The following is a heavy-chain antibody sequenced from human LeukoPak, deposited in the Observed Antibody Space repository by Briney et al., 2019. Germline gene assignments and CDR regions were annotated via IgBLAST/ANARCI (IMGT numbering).Heavy chain of an antibody. CDR3: AGTPYCSSDNCYRFYNGNDAFNT. Sequence: KPSETLSLTSTVSGGSISSSSYYWGWIRQPPGKGLEWIGYIYTSGSTNYNPSLKSRVTISVDTSKNQFSLKLSSVTAADTAVYYGAGTPYCSSDNCYRFYNGNDAFNTWGQGTKVTVSS. J-gene: IGHJ3*02. D-gene: IGHD2-2*01. CDR2: IYTSGST. CDR1: GGSISSSSYY. V-gene: IGHV4-61*05.